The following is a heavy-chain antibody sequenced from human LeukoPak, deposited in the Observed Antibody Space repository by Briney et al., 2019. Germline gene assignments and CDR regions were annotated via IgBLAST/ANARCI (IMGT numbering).Heavy chain of an antibody. CDR3: ARLWFGRLAIDY. J-gene: IGHJ4*02. V-gene: IGHV3-7*01. D-gene: IGHD3-10*01. CDR2: IKQEGSEK. Sequence: GGSLRLSCAASGFTLSVYWMSWVRQAPGKGREWVANIKQEGSEKYYVDSVKGRFTISRDNAKNSLYLQMNSLRAEDTAVYYCARLWFGRLAIDYWGQGTLVTVSS. CDR1: GFTLSVYW.